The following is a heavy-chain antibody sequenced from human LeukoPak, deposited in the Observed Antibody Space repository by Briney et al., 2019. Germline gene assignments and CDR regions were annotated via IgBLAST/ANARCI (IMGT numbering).Heavy chain of an antibody. D-gene: IGHD2-15*01. CDR3: ASLAATNNYYYMDV. Sequence: SETLSLTCTVSGGSISSRNYYWAWIRQPPGKGLEWIATIYYSGNTYYSPSLMSRVTISVDTSKNQFSLKMSSVTAADTAVYYCASLAATNNYYYMDVWGKGTTLTVSS. J-gene: IGHJ6*03. V-gene: IGHV4-39*01. CDR2: IYYSGNT. CDR1: GGSISSRNYY.